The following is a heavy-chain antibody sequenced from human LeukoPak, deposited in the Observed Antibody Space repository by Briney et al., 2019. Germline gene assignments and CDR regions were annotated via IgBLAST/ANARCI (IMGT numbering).Heavy chain of an antibody. CDR3: AKVGSSEMEWLLYSDH. D-gene: IGHD3-3*01. V-gene: IGHV3-23*01. CDR2: ISGSSGHT. Sequence: PGPSLRLSCAASGFTFSRYWMRWVRQAPGKGLEWGSAISGSSGHTYYADSVKGRFTISRDNSKNTLYLQMNSLRAEDTAVYYCAKVGSSEMEWLLYSDHWGQGTLVTVSS. CDR1: GFTFSRYW. J-gene: IGHJ4*02.